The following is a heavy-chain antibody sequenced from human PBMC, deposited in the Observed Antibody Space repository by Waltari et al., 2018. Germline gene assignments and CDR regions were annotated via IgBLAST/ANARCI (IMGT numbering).Heavy chain of an antibody. D-gene: IGHD5-12*01. Sequence: QLQLQESGPGLVKPSGTLSLTCGVSGDSMSSTYWWSWVRQPPGKGLEWIGQVYGGGRTNYNPSFASGVTVALDTYKKQFSLTVTSATAADTAVYHCARDRGRGLYLDSWGPGLLVTVSP. V-gene: IGHV4-4*02. CDR2: VYGGGRT. CDR3: ARDRGRGLYLDS. CDR1: GDSMSSTYW. J-gene: IGHJ4*02.